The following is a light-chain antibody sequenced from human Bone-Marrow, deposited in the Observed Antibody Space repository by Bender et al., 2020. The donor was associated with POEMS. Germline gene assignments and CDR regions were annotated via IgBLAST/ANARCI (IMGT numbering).Light chain of an antibody. V-gene: IGLV2-23*02. CDR1: SSDVATYNL. CDR2: DVH. Sequence: QSALTQPASVSGSPGQSITISCSGVSSDVATYNLVSWYQQHPGKAPKLIIYDVHKRPSGVSDRFSGSRSGNTASLIISGLQAEDEADYYCCSYASRSTLVFGAGTFVTVL. J-gene: IGLJ2*01. CDR3: CSYASRSTLV.